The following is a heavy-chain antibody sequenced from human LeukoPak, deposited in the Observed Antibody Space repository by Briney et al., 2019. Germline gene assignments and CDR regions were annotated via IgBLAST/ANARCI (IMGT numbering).Heavy chain of an antibody. Sequence: PGRSLRLSCAASGFTFSSYGMHWVRQAPGKGLEWVAVISYDGSDKYYADSVKGRFTISRDNSRNTLYLQMNSLRAEDTAVYYCARDWVTMVRGVIHYFDYWGQGTLVTVSS. CDR3: ARDWVTMVRGVIHYFDY. D-gene: IGHD3-10*01. CDR2: ISYDGSDK. V-gene: IGHV3-30*03. CDR1: GFTFSSYG. J-gene: IGHJ4*02.